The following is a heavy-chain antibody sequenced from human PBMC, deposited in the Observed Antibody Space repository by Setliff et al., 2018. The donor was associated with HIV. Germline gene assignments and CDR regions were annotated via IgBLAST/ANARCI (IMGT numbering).Heavy chain of an antibody. D-gene: IGHD3-10*01. CDR2: IYHSGST. CDR3: ARDTLTMVRGVMFVPTESYLGMDV. J-gene: IGHJ6*02. V-gene: IGHV4-38-2*02. CDR1: GYSISSGYY. Sequence: PSETLSLTCTVSGYSISSGYYWGWIRQPPGKGLEWIGSIYHSGSTYYNPSLKSRVTISVNTYKNQFSLTLRSVTAADTAVYYCARDTLTMVRGVMFVPTESYLGMDVWGQGTTVTVSS.